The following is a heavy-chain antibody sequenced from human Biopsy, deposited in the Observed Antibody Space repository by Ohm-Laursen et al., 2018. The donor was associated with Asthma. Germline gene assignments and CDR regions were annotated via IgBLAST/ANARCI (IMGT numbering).Heavy chain of an antibody. D-gene: IGHD4-17*01. Sequence: LRLSCAASGFSFDDYAMFWVRQAPGKGLEWIGFVFWSGSTHYSRSLERRVSISIDTATNEFSMKLWSVTPADTAVYFCARVVSYGDIYFGIDVWGPGNTVVVS. CDR3: ARVVSYGDIYFGIDV. CDR1: GFSFDDYA. V-gene: IGHV4-30-2*05. J-gene: IGHJ6*02. CDR2: VFWSGST.